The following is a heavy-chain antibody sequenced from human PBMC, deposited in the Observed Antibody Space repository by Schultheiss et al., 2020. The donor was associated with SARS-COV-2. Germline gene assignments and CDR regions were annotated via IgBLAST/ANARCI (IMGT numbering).Heavy chain of an antibody. Sequence: ASVKVSCKASGYTFTSYGISWVRQAPGQGLEWMGWISAYNGNTNYAQKLQGRVTLTTDTSTSTAYMELRSLRSEDTAVYYCARSRRPQTYNWFDPWGQGTLVTVSS. CDR1: GYTFTSYG. J-gene: IGHJ5*02. CDR2: ISAYNGNT. V-gene: IGHV1-18*01. CDR3: ARSRRPQTYNWFDP.